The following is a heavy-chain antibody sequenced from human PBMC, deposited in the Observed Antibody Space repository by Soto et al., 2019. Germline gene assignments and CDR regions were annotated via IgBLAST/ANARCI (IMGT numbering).Heavy chain of an antibody. CDR2: IYNSGST. Sequence: QLRLQESGPGQVKPSETLSLTCTVSGGPTSRSSYYWGWIRQPPGKGLEWIGSIYNSGSTSYNPSLKSRVTSSVDTSKNQLSLRLSSVTVADTAVYYCARKSDAVASKPPDYWGQGTLVTVSS. CDR1: GGPTSRSSYY. D-gene: IGHD6-19*01. J-gene: IGHJ4*02. V-gene: IGHV4-39*01. CDR3: ARKSDAVASKPPDY.